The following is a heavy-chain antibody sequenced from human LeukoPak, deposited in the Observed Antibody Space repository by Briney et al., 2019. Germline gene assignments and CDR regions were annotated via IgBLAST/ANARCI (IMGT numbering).Heavy chain of an antibody. CDR1: GYTFTGYY. CDR2: INPNSGGT. CDR3: ARGRGPLRYFDWFPNPDAFDI. J-gene: IGHJ3*02. D-gene: IGHD3-9*01. V-gene: IGHV1-2*02. Sequence: ASVKVSRKASGYTFTGYYMHWVRQAPGQGLEWMGWINPNSGGTNYAQKFQGRVTMTRDTSISTAYMELRSLRSDDTAVYYCARGRGPLRYFDWFPNPDAFDIWGQGTMVTVSS.